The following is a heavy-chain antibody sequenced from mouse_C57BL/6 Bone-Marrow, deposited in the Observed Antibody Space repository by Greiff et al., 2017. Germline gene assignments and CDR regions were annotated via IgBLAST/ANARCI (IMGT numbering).Heavy chain of an antibody. CDR2: IRRGGST. J-gene: IGHJ3*01. CDR1: GFSLTSYG. CDR3: AKNDDYDRAWFAY. V-gene: IGHV2-5*01. D-gene: IGHD2-4*01. Sequence: QVQLKESGPGLVQPSQSLSITCTVSGFSLTSYGVHWVRQSPGKGLEWLGVIRRGGSTDYNAAFMSRLSITKDNSKSQVFFKMNSLQADDTAIYYSAKNDDYDRAWFAYWGQGTLVTVSA.